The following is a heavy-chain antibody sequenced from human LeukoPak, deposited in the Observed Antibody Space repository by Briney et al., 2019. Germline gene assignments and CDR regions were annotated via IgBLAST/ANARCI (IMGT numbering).Heavy chain of an antibody. CDR3: ARENYRHSWEPHYLDY. CDR1: EFTFSAYT. CDR2: ILYNGNNI. V-gene: IGHV3-30-3*01. J-gene: IGHJ4*02. D-gene: IGHD1-26*01. Sequence: GRSLRLSCAASEFTFSAYTIHWVRQAPGKGLEWVALILYNGNNIYYADSVKGRFTISRDNSKNTLYLQVNGLRVEDTAVYYCARENYRHSWEPHYLDYWGQGTLVTVSS.